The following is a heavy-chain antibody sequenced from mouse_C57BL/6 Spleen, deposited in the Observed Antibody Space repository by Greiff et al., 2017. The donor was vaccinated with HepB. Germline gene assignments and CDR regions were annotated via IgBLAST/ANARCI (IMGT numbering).Heavy chain of an antibody. CDR2: IYPGDGDT. D-gene: IGHD1-1*01. CDR3: ARYTTVMRYYYAMDY. J-gene: IGHJ4*01. V-gene: IGHV1-82*01. Sequence: VQLQQSGPELVKPGASVKISCKASGYAFSSSWMNWVKQRPGKGLEWIGRIYPGDGDTNYNGKFKGKATLTADKSSSTAYMQLSSLTSEDSAVYFCARYTTVMRYYYAMDYWGQGTSVTVSS. CDR1: GYAFSSSW.